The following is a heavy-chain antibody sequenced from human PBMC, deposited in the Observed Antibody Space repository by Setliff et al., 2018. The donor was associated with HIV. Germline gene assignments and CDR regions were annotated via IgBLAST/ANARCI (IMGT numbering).Heavy chain of an antibody. D-gene: IGHD6-19*01. V-gene: IGHV4-39*01. CDR3: ARNVAATSAFDI. CDR1: SGSISSNSFY. CDR2: IHYSGST. J-gene: IGHJ3*02. Sequence: PSETLSLTCTVSSGSISSNSFYWGWIRQPPGKGLEWIGTIHYSGSTYYNPSLKSRVSISVDTSKNQSSLKLTSVTAADTAVYYCARNVAATSAFDIWGRGTMVTVSS.